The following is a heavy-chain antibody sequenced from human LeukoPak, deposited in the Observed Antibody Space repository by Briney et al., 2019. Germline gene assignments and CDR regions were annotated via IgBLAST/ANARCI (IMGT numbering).Heavy chain of an antibody. CDR3: ARLLRVGAFDY. J-gene: IGHJ4*02. Sequence: SETLSLTCTVSGGSISSSSYYWGWIRQPPGKGLEWIGSIYYSGSTYYNPSLKSRVTISVDTSKNQFSLKLSSVTAADTAVYYCARLLRVGAFDYWGQGTLVTVSS. V-gene: IGHV4-39*07. CDR2: IYYSGST. CDR1: GGSISSSSYY. D-gene: IGHD1-26*01.